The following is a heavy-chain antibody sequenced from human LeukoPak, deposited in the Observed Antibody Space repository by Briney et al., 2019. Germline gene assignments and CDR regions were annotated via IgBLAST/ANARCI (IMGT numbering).Heavy chain of an antibody. CDR1: GFTFSRYV. CDR3: ARTVVGSNDRDYMGYFDY. J-gene: IGHJ4*02. V-gene: IGHV3-33*01. D-gene: IGHD2-15*01. Sequence: PGRSLRLSCAASGFTFSRYVMHWVRQAPGKRLEWVAAIWYDGSNKYYADSVKGRFTISRDNSKNTLYLQMNSLSAEDTAVYYCARTVVGSNDRDYMGYFDYWGQGTLVTVSS. CDR2: IWYDGSNK.